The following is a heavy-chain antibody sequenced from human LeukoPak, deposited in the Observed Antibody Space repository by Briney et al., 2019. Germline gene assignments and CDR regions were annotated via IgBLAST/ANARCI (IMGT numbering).Heavy chain of an antibody. D-gene: IGHD2-15*01. CDR3: ASLREGGVAHWFDP. J-gene: IGHJ5*02. V-gene: IGHV4-39*01. CDR2: IYYSGST. Sequence: SETLSLTCIVSGGSINSRSHYWGWIRQPPGKGLEWIGNIYYSGSTYYSPSLKSRVTISIDTSKNQFSLKLSSVTATDTAVYYCASLREGGVAHWFDPWGQGTLVTVSS. CDR1: GGSINSRSHY.